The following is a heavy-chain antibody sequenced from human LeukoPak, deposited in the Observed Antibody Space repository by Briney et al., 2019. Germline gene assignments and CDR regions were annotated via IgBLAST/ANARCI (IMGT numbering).Heavy chain of an antibody. J-gene: IGHJ3*02. CDR3: VRDPTAVAGSWAFDI. CDR2: IYHSGST. Sequence: PSETLSLTCTVSGGSISSGSYYWSWIRQPPGKGLEWIGYIYHSGSTYYNPSLKSRVTISVDRSKNQFSLKLSSVTAADTAVYYCVRDPTAVAGSWAFDIWGQGTMVTVSS. D-gene: IGHD6-19*01. CDR1: GGSISSGSYY. V-gene: IGHV4-30-2*01.